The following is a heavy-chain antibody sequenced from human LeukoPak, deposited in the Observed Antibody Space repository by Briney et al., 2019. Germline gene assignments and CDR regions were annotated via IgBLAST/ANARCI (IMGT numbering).Heavy chain of an antibody. CDR3: ARVRAERYFDWFHPAYYYYYYMDV. Sequence: GGSLRLSCAASGFTFSSYWMHWVRQPPGKGLVWVSRIKNDGSTTTYADSVKGRFTVSRDNAKNTLYLQMNSLRAEDTAVYYCARVRAERYFDWFHPAYYYYYYMDVWGKGTTVTVSS. J-gene: IGHJ6*03. D-gene: IGHD3-9*01. CDR2: IKNDGSTT. V-gene: IGHV3-74*01. CDR1: GFTFSSYW.